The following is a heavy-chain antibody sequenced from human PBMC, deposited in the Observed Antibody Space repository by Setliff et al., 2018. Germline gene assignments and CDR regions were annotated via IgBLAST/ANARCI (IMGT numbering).Heavy chain of an antibody. CDR3: ARVGPLTDDAFDI. D-gene: IGHD1-26*01. CDR2: IYPGDSDT. CDR1: GYKFTSNW. Sequence: GESLKISCKGYGYKFTSNWIAWVRQTPGKGLEWMGFIYPGDSDTKYSPSFRGQVTISADKSVSTAYLQWNSLKASDTAMYYCARVGPLTDDAFDIWGQGTMVTVSS. V-gene: IGHV5-51*01. J-gene: IGHJ3*02.